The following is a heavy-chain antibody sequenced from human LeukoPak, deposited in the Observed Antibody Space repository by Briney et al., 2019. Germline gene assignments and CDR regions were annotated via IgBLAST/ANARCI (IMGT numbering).Heavy chain of an antibody. Sequence: ASVKVSCKVSGYTLTELSMHWVRQAPGKGLEWMGGFDPEDGETIYAQKFQGRVTMTEDTSTDTAYMELSSLGSEDTAVYYCTTRTWIQLWLFDYWGQGTLVTVSS. J-gene: IGHJ4*02. CDR1: GYTLTELS. V-gene: IGHV1-24*01. CDR3: TTRTWIQLWLFDY. D-gene: IGHD5-18*01. CDR2: FDPEDGET.